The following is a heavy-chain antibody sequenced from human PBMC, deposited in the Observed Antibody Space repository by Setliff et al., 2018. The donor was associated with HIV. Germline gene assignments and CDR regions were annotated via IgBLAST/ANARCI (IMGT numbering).Heavy chain of an antibody. Sequence: LRLSCAASEFTFSSYAMHWVRQAPGKGLEWVAVISYDGFNKYYADSVQGRFTISRDNSKNTLYLQVGSLRAEDTAVYFCAKAHWDPLSPDYWGQGTLVTVSS. CDR1: EFTFSSYA. D-gene: IGHD1-26*01. V-gene: IGHV3-30-3*01. CDR3: AKAHWDPLSPDY. J-gene: IGHJ4*02. CDR2: ISYDGFNK.